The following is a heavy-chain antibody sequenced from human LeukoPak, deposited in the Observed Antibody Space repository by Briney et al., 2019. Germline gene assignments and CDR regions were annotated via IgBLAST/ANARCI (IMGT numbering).Heavy chain of an antibody. Sequence: GGSLRLSCAASGFTFSTYNMSWVRQAPGKGLEWVSSIASFSHYIYYADSVKGRFTISRDNAKNSLYLQMNSLRAEDTAVYYCAREALGYCTSTSCSGWFDPWGQGTLVTVSS. CDR3: AREALGYCTSTSCSGWFDP. CDR1: GFTFSTYN. J-gene: IGHJ5*02. V-gene: IGHV3-21*01. CDR2: IASFSHYI. D-gene: IGHD2-2*01.